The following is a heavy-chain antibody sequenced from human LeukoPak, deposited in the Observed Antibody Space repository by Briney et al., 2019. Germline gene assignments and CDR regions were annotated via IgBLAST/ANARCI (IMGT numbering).Heavy chain of an antibody. CDR3: ARDKIVGATHFDY. CDR2: IKQDGSEK. Sequence: PGGSLRLSCAASGFTFSNYWMSWVRQAPGKGLEWVANIKQDGSEKYYVDSVKGRFTISRDNAKNSLYLQMNSLRAEDTAAYYCARDKIVGATHFDYWGQGTLVTVSS. V-gene: IGHV3-7*01. D-gene: IGHD1-26*01. CDR1: GFTFSNYW. J-gene: IGHJ4*02.